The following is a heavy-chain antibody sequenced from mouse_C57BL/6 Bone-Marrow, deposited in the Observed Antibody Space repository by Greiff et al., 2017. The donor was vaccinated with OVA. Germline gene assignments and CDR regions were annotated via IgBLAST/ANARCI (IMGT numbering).Heavy chain of an antibody. CDR2: ISYDGSN. V-gene: IGHV3-6*01. D-gene: IGHD3-2*02. Sequence: EVKLMESGPGLVKPSQSLSLTCSVTGYSITSGYYWNWIRQFPGNKLEWMGYISYDGSNNYNPSLKNRISITRDTSKNQFFLKLNSVTTEDTATYYCARELRQFDYWGQGTTLTVSS. CDR1: GYSITSGYY. J-gene: IGHJ2*01. CDR3: ARELRQFDY.